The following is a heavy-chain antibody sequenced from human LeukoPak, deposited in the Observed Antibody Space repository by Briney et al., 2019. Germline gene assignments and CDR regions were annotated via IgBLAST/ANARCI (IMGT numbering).Heavy chain of an antibody. Sequence: SETLSLTCPVSGGSISSSSYYWGWIRQPPGKGLEWIGSIYYSGSTYYNPSLKSRVTISVDTSKNQFSLKLSSVTAADTAVYYCASQKYYDSSGHNWFDPWGQGTLVTVSS. CDR3: ASQKYYDSSGHNWFDP. J-gene: IGHJ5*02. CDR1: GGSISSSSYY. D-gene: IGHD3-22*01. V-gene: IGHV4-39*01. CDR2: IYYSGST.